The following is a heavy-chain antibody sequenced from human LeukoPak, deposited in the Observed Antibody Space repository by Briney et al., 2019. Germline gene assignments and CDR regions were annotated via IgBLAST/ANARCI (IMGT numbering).Heavy chain of an antibody. CDR2: FDPEDGET. J-gene: IGHJ6*02. CDR3: ATLAIVVVPAAIRGNGMDV. D-gene: IGHD2-2*02. V-gene: IGHV1-24*01. Sequence: GPSVKLSCKVSGYTLTELSMLWVRQAPGKGLEWMGGFDPEDGETIYAQKFQGRVTMTEDTSTDTAYMELSSLRSEDAAVYYCATLAIVVVPAAIRGNGMDVWGQGTTVTVSS. CDR1: GYTLTELS.